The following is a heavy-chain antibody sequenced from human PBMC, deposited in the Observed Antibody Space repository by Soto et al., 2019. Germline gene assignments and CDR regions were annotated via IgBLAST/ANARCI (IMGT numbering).Heavy chain of an antibody. CDR2: FYYSGST. V-gene: IGHV4-39*01. Sequence: SETLSLTCTVSGGSISSSSYYWGWIRQPPGKGLEWIGSFYYSGSTYYNPSLKSRVTISVDTSKNQFSMKLSSVTAADTAVYYCARLPGVVPSLWYMDVWGKGTTVTVSS. CDR3: ARLPGVVPSLWYMDV. J-gene: IGHJ6*03. D-gene: IGHD3-3*01. CDR1: GGSISSSSYY.